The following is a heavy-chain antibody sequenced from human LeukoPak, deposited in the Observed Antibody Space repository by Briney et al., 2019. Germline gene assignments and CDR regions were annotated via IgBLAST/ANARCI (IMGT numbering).Heavy chain of an antibody. CDR2: IYSGGET. V-gene: IGHV4-39*02. J-gene: IGHJ4*02. CDR1: GDSIGSSHYY. CDR3: VRDYSNFVQGD. Sequence: SETLSLTCTVSGDSIGSSHYYWGWIRQSPGKGLEWIGSIYSGGETHYNPSLNSRVTIFLDTSKNRFSLNLISVTATDTAVYYCVRDYSNFVQGDWGQGTLVTVSS. D-gene: IGHD4-11*01.